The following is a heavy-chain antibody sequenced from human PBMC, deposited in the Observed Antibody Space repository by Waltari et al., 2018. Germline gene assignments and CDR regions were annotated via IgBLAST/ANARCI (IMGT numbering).Heavy chain of an antibody. D-gene: IGHD6-13*01. CDR3: ARLVGSSWYGGPSKEGWFDP. V-gene: IGHV4-38-2*01. J-gene: IGHJ5*02. Sequence: QVQLQESGPGLVKPSETLSLTCAVSGYSISSGYYWGWIRQPPGQGLEWIGSIYHSGSTYYNPSLKSRVTISVDTSKNQFSLKLSSVTAADTAVYYCARLVGSSWYGGPSKEGWFDPWGQGTLVTVSS. CDR1: GYSISSGYY. CDR2: IYHSGST.